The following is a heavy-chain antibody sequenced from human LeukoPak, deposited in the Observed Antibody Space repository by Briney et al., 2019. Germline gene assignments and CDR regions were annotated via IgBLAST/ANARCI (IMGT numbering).Heavy chain of an antibody. J-gene: IGHJ3*02. CDR2: ISGSGGST. CDR3: AKSSHAFGAFDI. Sequence: PGGSLRLSCVVSGFTFSSYAMSWVRQAPGKGLEWVSGISGSGGSTYYADSVKGRFTISRDNSKNTLYLQMNSLRAEDTAIYYCAKSSHAFGAFDIWGLGTMVTVSS. CDR1: GFTFSSYA. V-gene: IGHV3-23*01. D-gene: IGHD3-16*01.